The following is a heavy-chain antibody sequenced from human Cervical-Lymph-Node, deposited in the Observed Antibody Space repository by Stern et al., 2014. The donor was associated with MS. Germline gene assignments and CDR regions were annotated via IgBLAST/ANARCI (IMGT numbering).Heavy chain of an antibody. CDR2: VGRGGSNK. CDR3: TRDPRGYCSGGSCYQGFFDS. CDR1: GFIFRNSG. D-gene: IGHD2-15*01. Sequence: AQLVESGGGVVQPGRSLRLSCAASGFIFRNSGMHWVRQAPGKGLEWVAVVGRGGSNKYYADSVKGRFPISRDNSNNMVDLQMNSLRVEDMGIYYCTRDPRGYCSGGSCYQGFFDSWGRGTLVTVSS. V-gene: IGHV3-33*01. J-gene: IGHJ4*02.